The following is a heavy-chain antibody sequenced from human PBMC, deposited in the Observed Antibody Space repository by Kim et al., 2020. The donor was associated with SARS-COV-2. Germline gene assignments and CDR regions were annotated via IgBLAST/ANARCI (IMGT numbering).Heavy chain of an antibody. D-gene: IGHD1-26*01. V-gene: IGHV3-23*01. J-gene: IGHJ5*02. CDR3: AKDRPWEIIAPT. Sequence: YDADYVKGRFTVSRDNSKSTLYLQMNSLRAEDTAVYYCAKDRPWEIIAPTWGQGTLVTVSS.